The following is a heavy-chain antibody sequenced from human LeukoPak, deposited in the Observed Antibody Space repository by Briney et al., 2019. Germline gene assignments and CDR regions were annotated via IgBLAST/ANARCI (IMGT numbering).Heavy chain of an antibody. CDR1: GGSISGDGQY. D-gene: IGHD2-8*01. CDR2: IYYSGNS. CDR3: ARVIVSYRYDANWFDP. Sequence: SETLSLTCTVSGGSISGDGQYWSWIRQYPGKGLEWIGYIYYSGNSYYNPSLKSRVTISADTSENQFSLQLNSVTAADTAVYYCARVIVSYRYDANWFDPWGQGTLVTVSS. J-gene: IGHJ5*02. V-gene: IGHV4-31*03.